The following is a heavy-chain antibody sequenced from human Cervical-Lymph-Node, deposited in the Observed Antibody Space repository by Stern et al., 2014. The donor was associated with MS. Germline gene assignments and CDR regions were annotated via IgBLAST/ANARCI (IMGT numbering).Heavy chain of an antibody. J-gene: IGHJ4*02. CDR3: ARGGRGVGLEY. Sequence: VHLVESGGCVVQPGRSLSLSCVASGFTFRTYAMHWVRQAPGKGLEWVAFVSYDGTQRNSTDSVKARFTISRDNSKNTLYLHMNSLRDEDTAVYFCARGGRGVGLEYWGQGALVTVSS. D-gene: IGHD3-10*01. CDR1: GFTFRTYA. CDR2: VSYDGTQR. V-gene: IGHV3-30-3*01.